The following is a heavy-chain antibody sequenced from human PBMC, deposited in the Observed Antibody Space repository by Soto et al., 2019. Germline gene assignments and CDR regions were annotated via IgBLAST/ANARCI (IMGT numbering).Heavy chain of an antibody. D-gene: IGHD6-6*01. Sequence: SETLSLTCAVYGGSFSGYYWSWIRQPPGKGLEWIGEINHSGSSNYNPSLKSRVTISVDTSKNQFSLKLSSVTAADMAAYYCARVSSSPTLDYWGQGTLVTVSS. CDR2: INHSGSS. CDR1: GGSFSGYY. V-gene: IGHV4-34*01. CDR3: ARVSSSPTLDY. J-gene: IGHJ4*02.